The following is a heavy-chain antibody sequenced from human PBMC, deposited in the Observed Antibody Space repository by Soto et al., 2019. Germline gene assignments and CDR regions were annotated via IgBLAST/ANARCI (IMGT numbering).Heavy chain of an antibody. V-gene: IGHV1-69*01. CDR3: ASNNRGSYHFDY. CDR1: GGTFRSNA. D-gene: IGHD3-16*02. CDR2: IIPIFGTT. J-gene: IGHJ4*02. Sequence: QVQLVQSGAEVKKPGSSVKVSCKASGGTFRSNAISWVRQAPGQGLEWMGGIIPIFGTTSYAQKFQGRVTITADESTTTAYMELNSLGSEDTAVYYCASNNRGSYHFDYCGQGTVVTVSS.